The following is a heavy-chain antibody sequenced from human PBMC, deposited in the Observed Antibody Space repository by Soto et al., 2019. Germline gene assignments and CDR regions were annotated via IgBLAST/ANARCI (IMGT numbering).Heavy chain of an antibody. Sequence: QVQLQESGPGLVKPSETLSLTCAVSGDSISTYYCMWIRQPPGKGLESIGYLYYGRSANYNPSLKSRVTLSVDTSTNQGSLTLSSMTAADTAVYYCALRSMAVVPEYWGQGTLVTVSS. CDR2: LYYGRSA. CDR3: ALRSMAVVPEY. D-gene: IGHD3-22*01. CDR1: GDSISTYY. V-gene: IGHV4-59*01. J-gene: IGHJ4*02.